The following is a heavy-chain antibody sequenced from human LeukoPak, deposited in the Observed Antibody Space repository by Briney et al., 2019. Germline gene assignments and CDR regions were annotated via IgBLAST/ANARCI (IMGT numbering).Heavy chain of an antibody. J-gene: IGHJ4*02. CDR1: GFTFSSYS. V-gene: IGHV3-21*01. D-gene: IGHD5-18*01. CDR2: ISSSSGYI. Sequence: GGSLRLSCAASGFTFSSYSMNWVRQAPGKGLEWVSSISSSSGYIYYADSLKGRFTISRDNAKNSLYLQMNSLRAEDTAVYYCARDIGYGHFDYWGQGTLVTVSS. CDR3: ARDIGYGHFDY.